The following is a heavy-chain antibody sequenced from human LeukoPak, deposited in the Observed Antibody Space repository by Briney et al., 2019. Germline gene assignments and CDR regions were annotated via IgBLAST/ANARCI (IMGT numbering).Heavy chain of an antibody. CDR3: ARDLRVYDVLTGYTPTYTFDY. CDR2: IYSGGST. CDR1: GLTVSSNY. D-gene: IGHD3-9*01. V-gene: IGHV3-53*01. Sequence: PGGSLRLSCAASGLTVSSNYMSWVRQAPGKGLEWVSVIYSGGSTYYADSVKGRFTISRDNSKNTLYLQMNSLRAEDTAVYYCARDLRVYDVLTGYTPTYTFDYWGQGTLVTVSS. J-gene: IGHJ4*02.